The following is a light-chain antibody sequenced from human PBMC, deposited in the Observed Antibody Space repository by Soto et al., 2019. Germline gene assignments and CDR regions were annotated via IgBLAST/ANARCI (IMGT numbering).Light chain of an antibody. CDR1: QSIAGF. CDR3: QQTFNNPT. CDR2: ATS. J-gene: IGKJ3*01. Sequence: DIQMTQSPSSLSASVGDRVTIACRASQSIAGFLNWYQQKPGKAPDLLIYATSSLHSGVTPRFSGSVSGADFNLTISPLQPEDSATYFCQQTFNNPTFGPGT. V-gene: IGKV1-39*01.